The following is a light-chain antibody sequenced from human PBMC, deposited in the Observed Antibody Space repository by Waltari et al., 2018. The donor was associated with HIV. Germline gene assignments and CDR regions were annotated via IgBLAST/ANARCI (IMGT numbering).Light chain of an antibody. CDR3: QQYNNWPYS. V-gene: IGKV3-15*01. CDR2: GAS. Sequence: EIVMTQSPATLSASPGERATLPCRASQRVSSNLAWYQQKPGKAPRLLIYGASTRATGIPARFSGSGSGTEFTLTISSLQSEDFAVYYCQQYNNWPYSFGQGTKLEIK. CDR1: QRVSSN. J-gene: IGKJ2*03.